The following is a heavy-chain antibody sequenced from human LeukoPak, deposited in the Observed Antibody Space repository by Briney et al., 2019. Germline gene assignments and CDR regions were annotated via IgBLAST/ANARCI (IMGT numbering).Heavy chain of an antibody. Sequence: PSETLSLTCAVYGGSFSGYYWSWIRQPPGKGLEWIGEINHSGSTNYNPSLKSRVTMSVDTSKNQFSLKLSSVTAADTAVYYCARGAVTTRPNAFDIWGQGTMVTVSS. D-gene: IGHD4-11*01. J-gene: IGHJ3*02. CDR2: INHSGST. CDR3: ARGAVTTRPNAFDI. CDR1: GGSFSGYY. V-gene: IGHV4-34*01.